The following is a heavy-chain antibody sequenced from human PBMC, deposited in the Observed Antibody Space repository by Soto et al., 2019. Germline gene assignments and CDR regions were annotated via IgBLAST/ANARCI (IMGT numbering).Heavy chain of an antibody. V-gene: IGHV1-18*04. Sequence: GAAVNPSSKASGYTFTSNVISWVRQAPVQELECIRWISAYNGSTNYAQKLQGRVTMTTDTSTSTAYMELRSLRSDDTAVYYRARRVSGFLLLFYPEAYYNDIVALGQGLTVSV. CDR3: ARRVSGFLLLFYPEAYYNDIVA. CDR1: GYTFTSNV. D-gene: IGHD3-10*01. J-gene: IGHJ6*02. CDR2: ISAYNGST.